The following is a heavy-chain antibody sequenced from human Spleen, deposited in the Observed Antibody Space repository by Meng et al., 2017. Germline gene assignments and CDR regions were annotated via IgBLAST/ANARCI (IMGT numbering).Heavy chain of an antibody. Sequence: QVQLQESGPGLVRPSQTLSLSCSVSGDSISNTESYWGWIRQPPGKGLEWIGEIPHSGSSAYNPSLKSRVTMSIDKSKNQFSLTLTSVTAADTAVYYCTRGSGGSVWGQGTLVTVSS. D-gene: IGHD3-10*01. CDR1: GDSISNTESY. CDR2: IPHSGSS. CDR3: TRGSGGSV. V-gene: IGHV4-39*07. J-gene: IGHJ4*02.